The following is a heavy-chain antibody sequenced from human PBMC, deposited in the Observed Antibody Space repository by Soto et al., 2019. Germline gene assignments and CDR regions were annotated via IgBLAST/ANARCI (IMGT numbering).Heavy chain of an antibody. J-gene: IGHJ4*02. CDR2: ISSSGNI. CDR3: ARHAYYDILTGYLAY. Sequence: SETLSLTCTVSGGSISSSSYYWGWIRQPPGKGLEWIGSISSSGNIYYDPSLQSRATISVDTSKNQFSLMLSSVTAADTAVYYCARHAYYDILTGYLAYWGQGTLVTVSS. V-gene: IGHV4-39*01. D-gene: IGHD3-9*01. CDR1: GGSISSSSYY.